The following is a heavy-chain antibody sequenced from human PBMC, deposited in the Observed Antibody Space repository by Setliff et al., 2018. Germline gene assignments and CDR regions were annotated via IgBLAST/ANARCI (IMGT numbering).Heavy chain of an antibody. V-gene: IGHV3-7*03. Sequence: PGGSLRLSCAASGFTFGNYWMNWVRQAPGKGLEWVANIKQDGSERFYVDSVKGRFTISRDNAKTSLYLQMNSLRAEDTAVYYCARVVDMGWFDPWGQGTLVTVSS. CDR1: GFTFGNYW. CDR2: IKQDGSER. J-gene: IGHJ5*02. CDR3: ARVVDMGWFDP.